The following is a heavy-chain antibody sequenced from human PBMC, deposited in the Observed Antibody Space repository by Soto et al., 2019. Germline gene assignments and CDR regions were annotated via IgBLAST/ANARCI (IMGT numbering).Heavy chain of an antibody. CDR1: GVSLSSGSYH. Sequence: QVQLQESGPGLVKSSETLALTCTVSGVSLSSGSYHWSWVRQSPGKGLEWIGNIFYRARGTTNYNPSLQSRVTISQDTSKNQFFLRLTSVTAADTAVYYCARVASGYNGNWFDIWGHGNLVTVSS. CDR3: ARVASGYNGNWFDI. D-gene: IGHD5-12*01. V-gene: IGHV4-61*01. J-gene: IGHJ5*01. CDR2: IFYRARGTT.